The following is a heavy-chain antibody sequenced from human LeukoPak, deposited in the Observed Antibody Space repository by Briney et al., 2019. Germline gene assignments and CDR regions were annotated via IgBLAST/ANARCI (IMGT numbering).Heavy chain of an antibody. CDR2: ISDSGGST. V-gene: IGHV3-23*01. Sequence: GGSLRLSCAASGFTFSSYAMSWVRQAPGKGLEWVSGISDSGGSTYYADSVKGRFTISRDNPKNTVYLQMNSLRAEDRAVYYCAKEQTSSGFFDYWGQGTLVTVSS. CDR1: GFTFSSYA. CDR3: AKEQTSSGFFDY. J-gene: IGHJ4*02. D-gene: IGHD2-2*01.